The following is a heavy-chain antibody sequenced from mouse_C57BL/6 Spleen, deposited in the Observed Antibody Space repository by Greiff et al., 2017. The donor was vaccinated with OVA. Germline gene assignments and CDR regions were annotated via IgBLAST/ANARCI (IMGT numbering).Heavy chain of an antibody. J-gene: IGHJ2*01. CDR3: ARCELGRRYFDY. Sequence: QVQLQQPGAELVMPGASVKLSCKASGYTFTSYWMHWVKQRPGQGLEWIGEIDPSDSYTNYNQKFKGKSTLTVDKSSSTAYMQLSRLTSEDSAVYYCARCELGRRYFDYWDQGTTLTVSS. V-gene: IGHV1-69*01. CDR1: GYTFTSYW. D-gene: IGHD4-1*01. CDR2: IDPSDSYT.